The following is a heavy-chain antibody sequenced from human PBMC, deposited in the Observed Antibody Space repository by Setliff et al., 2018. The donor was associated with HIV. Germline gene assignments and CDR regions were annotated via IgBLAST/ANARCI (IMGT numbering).Heavy chain of an antibody. CDR2: ISDGGGST. CDR3: AKEPKLGGIAAPFDY. V-gene: IGHV3-23*01. CDR1: GFTFGDYA. J-gene: IGHJ4*02. D-gene: IGHD6-6*01. Sequence: PGGSLRLSCTASGFTFGDYAVSWVRQSPGKGPEWVSAISDGGGSTYYAVSVKGQFTISRDNSKNTLYLQMNSLRVEDTAVYYCAKEPKLGGIAAPFDYWGQGTLVTVSS.